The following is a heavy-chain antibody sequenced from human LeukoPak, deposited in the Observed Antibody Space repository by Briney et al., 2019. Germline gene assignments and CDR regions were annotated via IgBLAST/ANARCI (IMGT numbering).Heavy chain of an antibody. D-gene: IGHD1-26*01. CDR2: INPNSGGT. V-gene: IGHV1-2*02. J-gene: IGHJ3*02. CDR1: GYPFIGNY. Sequence: ASVKVSCKASGYPFIGNYIHWVRQAPGQGLEWMGWINPNSGGTQYSQKFQGRVTLTRDTSITTGYMELSGLTSDDTAVYYCARVSGGSYYGAFDIWGQGTMVTVSS. CDR3: ARVSGGSYYGAFDI.